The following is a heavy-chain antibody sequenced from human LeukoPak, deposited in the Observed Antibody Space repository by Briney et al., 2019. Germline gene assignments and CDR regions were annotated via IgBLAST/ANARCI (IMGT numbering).Heavy chain of an antibody. CDR2: INPNSGGT. CDR1: GYTFTGYY. V-gene: IGHV1-2*02. Sequence: ASVKVPCKASGYTFTGYYMHWVRQAPGQGLEWMGWINPNSGGTNYAQKFQGRVTMTRDTSISTAYMELSRLRSDDTAVYYCARKYYYDSSGFDYWGQGTLVTVSS. J-gene: IGHJ4*02. CDR3: ARKYYYDSSGFDY. D-gene: IGHD3-22*01.